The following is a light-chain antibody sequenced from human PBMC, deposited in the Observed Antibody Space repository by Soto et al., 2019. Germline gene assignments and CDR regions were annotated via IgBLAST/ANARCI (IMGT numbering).Light chain of an antibody. CDR1: QGISSY. CDR3: QGLNDYPIT. CDR2: AAS. J-gene: IGKJ5*01. Sequence: DIQLTQSPSFLSASVGDRVTITCRASQGISSYLAWYQKKPGEAPKFLIYAASTLRGGVPSRFSGSGSGTQFTVTIRSLQPEDFATYYCQGLNDYPITFGQGTRLEIK. V-gene: IGKV1-9*01.